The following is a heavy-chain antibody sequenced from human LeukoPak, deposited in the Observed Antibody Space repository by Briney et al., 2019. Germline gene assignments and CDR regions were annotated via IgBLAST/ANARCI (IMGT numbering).Heavy chain of an antibody. J-gene: IGHJ4*02. V-gene: IGHV5-51*01. CDR2: IYPDDSDT. CDR1: GYSFTTYW. Sequence: GESLKISCKGSGYSFTTYWIGWVRQMPGKGLEWMGIIYPDDSDTRYSSSFQGQVTISADKSISTAYLQWSSLQASDTAMYYCARQFRRYSSSDYWGQGTPVTVSS. CDR3: ARQFRRYSSSDY. D-gene: IGHD6-6*01.